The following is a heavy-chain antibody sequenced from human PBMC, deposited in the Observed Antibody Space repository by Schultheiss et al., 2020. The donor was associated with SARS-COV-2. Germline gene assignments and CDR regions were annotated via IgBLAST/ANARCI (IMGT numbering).Heavy chain of an antibody. CDR3: AGGSSIAAGYVTMVRGVIPYYYYYMDV. CDR1: GGSISSYY. Sequence: SETLSLTCTVSGGSISSYYWSWIRQPPGKGLEWIGYIYYSGSTNYNPSLNSRVTISVDTSKNQFSLKLSSVTAADTAVYYCAGGSSIAAGYVTMVRGVIPYYYYYMDVWDKGTTVTVSS. D-gene: IGHD3-10*01. CDR2: IYYSGST. J-gene: IGHJ6*03. V-gene: IGHV4-59*01.